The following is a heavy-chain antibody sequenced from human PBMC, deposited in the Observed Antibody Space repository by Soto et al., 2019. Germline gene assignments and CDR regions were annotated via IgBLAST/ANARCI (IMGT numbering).Heavy chain of an antibody. J-gene: IGHJ5*02. CDR3: AREENTMENWFDP. CDR1: GGSISSGGYS. Sequence: LCGGSISSGGYSWSWLRQPPGKGLEWIGYIYHSGSTYYNPSLKSRVTISVDRSKNQFSLKLSSVTAADTAVYYCAREENTMENWFDPWGQGTLVTVSS. D-gene: IGHD1-1*01. CDR2: IYHSGST. V-gene: IGHV4-30-2*01.